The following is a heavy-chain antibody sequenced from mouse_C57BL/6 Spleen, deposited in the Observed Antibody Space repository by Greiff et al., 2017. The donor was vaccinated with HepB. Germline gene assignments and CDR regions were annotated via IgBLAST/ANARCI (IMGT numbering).Heavy chain of an antibody. CDR3: AREGYYGSSHYYAMDY. CDR1: GYAFSSYW. D-gene: IGHD1-1*01. Sequence: QVQLQQSGAELVKPGASVKISCKASGYAFSSYWMNWVKQRPGKGLEWIGQIYPGDGDTNYNGKFKGKATLTADKSSSTAYMQLSSLTSEDSAVYFCAREGYYGSSHYYAMDYWGQGTSVTVSS. V-gene: IGHV1-80*01. CDR2: IYPGDGDT. J-gene: IGHJ4*01.